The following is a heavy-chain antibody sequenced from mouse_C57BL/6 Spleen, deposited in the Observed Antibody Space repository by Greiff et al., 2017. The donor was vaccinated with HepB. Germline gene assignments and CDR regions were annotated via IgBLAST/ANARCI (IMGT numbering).Heavy chain of an antibody. J-gene: IGHJ3*01. V-gene: IGHV1-80*01. CDR1: GYAFSSYW. CDR3: ARYYYGSSYEFAY. D-gene: IGHD1-1*01. Sequence: QVQLQQSGAELVKPGASVKISCKASGYAFSSYWMNWVKQRPGKGLEWIGQIYPGDGDTNYNGKFKGKATLTADKSSSTAYMQLSSLTSEDSAVYFGARYYYGSSYEFAYWGQGTLVTVSA. CDR2: IYPGDGDT.